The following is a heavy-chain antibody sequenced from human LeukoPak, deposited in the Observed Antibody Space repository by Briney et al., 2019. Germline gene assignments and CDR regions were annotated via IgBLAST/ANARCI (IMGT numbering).Heavy chain of an antibody. J-gene: IGHJ4*02. CDR1: GGSISSYY. V-gene: IGHV4-59*08. CDR3: ARHTGGWGSFDY. Sequence: SETLSLTCTVSGGSISSYYWSWIRQPPGKGLEWIGYIYYSGSTNYNPSLKGRVTISVDTSKNQFSLKLSSVTAADTAVYYCARHTGGWGSFDYWGQGTLVTVSS. D-gene: IGHD7-27*01. CDR2: IYYSGST.